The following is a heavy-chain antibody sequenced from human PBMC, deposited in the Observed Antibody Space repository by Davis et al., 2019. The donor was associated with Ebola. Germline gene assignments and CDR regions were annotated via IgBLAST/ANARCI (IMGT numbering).Heavy chain of an antibody. Sequence: SVKVSCKASGFTFTSSAVQWVRQARGQRLEWIGWIVVGSGNTNYAQKFQERVTITRDMSTSTAYMELSSLRSEDTAVYYCAADPDVLPSTTVVTPDYWGQGTLVTVSS. V-gene: IGHV1-58*01. J-gene: IGHJ4*02. CDR3: AADPDVLPSTTVVTPDY. D-gene: IGHD4-23*01. CDR1: GFTFTSSA. CDR2: IVVGSGNT.